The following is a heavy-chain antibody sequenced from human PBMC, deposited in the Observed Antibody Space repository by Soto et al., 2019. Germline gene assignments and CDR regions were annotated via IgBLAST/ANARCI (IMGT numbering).Heavy chain of an antibody. CDR3: ARQRGYCSDTRCYPGGGMDV. V-gene: IGHV1-69*01. Sequence: QVQLVQSGAEVKKPGSSMKVSCKASGYTFSSYSISWVRQAPGQGPEWMGGVIPLFGTPDYAQKFQGRVRITADESTSTAYMEVRSLKSEDTAVYYCARQRGYCSDTRCYPGGGMDVWGQGTTVSVSS. CDR2: VIPLFGTP. J-gene: IGHJ6*02. CDR1: GYTFSSYS. D-gene: IGHD2-15*01.